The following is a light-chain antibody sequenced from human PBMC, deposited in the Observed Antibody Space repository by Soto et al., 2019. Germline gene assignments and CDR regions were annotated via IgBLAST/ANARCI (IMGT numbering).Light chain of an antibody. CDR2: EVG. V-gene: IGLV2-23*02. CDR1: SSDVGSYNV. CDR3: CSYAGSSSAYV. Sequence: QSVLTQPASVSGSPGQSITISCTGTSSDVGSYNVVSWYQQHPGKAPKLLIYEVGKRPSGVSGRFSGSKSGNTASLTISGLQAEDEADYHCCSYAGSSSAYVFGTGTKVTVL. J-gene: IGLJ1*01.